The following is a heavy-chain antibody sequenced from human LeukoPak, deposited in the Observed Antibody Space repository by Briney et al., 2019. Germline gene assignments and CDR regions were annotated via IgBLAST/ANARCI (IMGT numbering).Heavy chain of an antibody. Sequence: SETLSLTCSVSGGSLSNYYWNWIRQPPGKGLEWIGYIYYSGSTNYNPSLKSRVTISVDTSKNQFSLKLSSVTAADTAVYYCARVTGQGYFDYWGQGTLVTVSS. CDR3: ARVTGQGYFDY. CDR2: IYYSGST. CDR1: GGSLSNYY. J-gene: IGHJ4*02. V-gene: IGHV4-59*01. D-gene: IGHD3-9*01.